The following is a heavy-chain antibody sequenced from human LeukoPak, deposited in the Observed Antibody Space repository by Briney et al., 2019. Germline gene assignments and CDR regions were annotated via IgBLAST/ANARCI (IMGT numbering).Heavy chain of an antibody. D-gene: IGHD6-13*01. J-gene: IGHJ4*02. V-gene: IGHV3-7*01. Sequence: GGSLRLSCAAAGFTFSTYWMSWVRQAPGKGLEWVANIKQDGSEKYYVDSVKGRFTNSRDNAKNSLYLQMNSRRAEDTAMYYCARDSAGNDYWGQGTLVTVSS. CDR3: ARDSAGNDY. CDR1: GFTFSTYW. CDR2: IKQDGSEK.